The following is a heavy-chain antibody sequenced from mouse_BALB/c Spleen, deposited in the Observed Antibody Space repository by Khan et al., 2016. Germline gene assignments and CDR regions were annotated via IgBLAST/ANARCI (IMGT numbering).Heavy chain of an antibody. J-gene: IGHJ4*01. CDR3: ASSTQSFYAMDY. Sequence: VQLQQSGPELMKPGASVKISCKASGYSFTSYYMHWVKQSHGKSLEWIGYIDPFNGGTSYNQKFKVKATLTVDKSSSTAYMHLSSLTSEDSAVYYCASSTQSFYAMDYWGQGTSVTVSS. CDR1: GYSFTSYY. CDR2: IDPFNGGT. D-gene: IGHD1-1*01. V-gene: IGHV1S135*01.